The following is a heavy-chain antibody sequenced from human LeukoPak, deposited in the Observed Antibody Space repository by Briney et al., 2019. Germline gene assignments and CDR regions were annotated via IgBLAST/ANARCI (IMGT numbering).Heavy chain of an antibody. D-gene: IGHD2-21*02. Sequence: GGSLRLSCAASGFTFSSYWMHWVRQAPGKGLVWVSRINSDGSSTNYADSVKGRFTISRDNAKNTLYLQMNSLRAEDTALYYCARGAVTGVEGGDYWGQGTLVTVSS. CDR2: INSDGSST. J-gene: IGHJ4*02. V-gene: IGHV3-74*01. CDR3: ARGAVTGVEGGDY. CDR1: GFTFSSYW.